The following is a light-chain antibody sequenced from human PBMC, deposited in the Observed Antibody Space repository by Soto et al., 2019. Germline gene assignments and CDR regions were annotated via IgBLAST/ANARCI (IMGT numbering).Light chain of an antibody. J-gene: IGKJ1*01. V-gene: IGKV1-39*01. Sequence: DIQMTQSPSSLSASVGDRVTITCWASQSVNRYLNWYQQKPGKAPKLLISAASSLQGGVPSRLTGSGGWTWFGLGISGLQPDDFATFFCQQSDTTYSAFGQGTK. CDR1: QSVNRY. CDR2: AAS. CDR3: QQSDTTYSA.